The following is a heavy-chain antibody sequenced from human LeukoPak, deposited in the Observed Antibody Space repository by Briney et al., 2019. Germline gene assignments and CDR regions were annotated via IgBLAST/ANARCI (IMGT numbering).Heavy chain of an antibody. CDR1: GFTFSSFG. V-gene: IGHV3-30*02. D-gene: IGHD1-26*01. Sequence: GGSLRLSCAASGFTFSSFGMHWVRQAPGKGLEWVAFIWYVGSSEYYADSVKGRFTISRDNSKNTLYLQMNSLRAEDTAVYYCAKDRTPNGGSYDYWGQGTLVTVSS. CDR3: AKDRTPNGGSYDY. CDR2: IWYVGSSE. J-gene: IGHJ4*02.